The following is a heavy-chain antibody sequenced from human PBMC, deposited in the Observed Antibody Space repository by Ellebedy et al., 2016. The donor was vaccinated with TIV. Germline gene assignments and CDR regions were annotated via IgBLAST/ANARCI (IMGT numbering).Heavy chain of an antibody. CDR3: ARLPLLRRYNWFDP. CDR1: GASISSYY. V-gene: IGHV4-59*08. J-gene: IGHJ5*02. Sequence: MPGGSLRLSCTVSGASISSYYWSRLRQPPGKGLEWLGYIYYSGSTNYNPSLKSRITISVDSSKNQFSLRLSSVTAADTAVYYCARLPLLRRYNWFDPWGQGTLVTVSS. CDR2: IYYSGST. D-gene: IGHD2-15*01.